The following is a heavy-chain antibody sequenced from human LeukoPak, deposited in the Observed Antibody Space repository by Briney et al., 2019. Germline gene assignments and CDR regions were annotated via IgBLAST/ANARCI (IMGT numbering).Heavy chain of an antibody. CDR1: GGSISSYY. Sequence: NPSETRSLTCTVSGGSISSYYWSWIRQPPGKGLEWIGYIYYSGSTNYNPSLKSRVTISVDTSKNRFSLKLSSVTAADTAVYYCARQNWNGLTYNWFDPWGQGTLVTVSS. V-gene: IGHV4-59*08. CDR2: IYYSGST. CDR3: ARQNWNGLTYNWFDP. D-gene: IGHD1-1*01. J-gene: IGHJ5*02.